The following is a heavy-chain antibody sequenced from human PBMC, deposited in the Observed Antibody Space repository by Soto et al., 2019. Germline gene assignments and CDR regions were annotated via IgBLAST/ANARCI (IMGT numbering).Heavy chain of an antibody. V-gene: IGHV3-23*01. CDR1: GFTFSSYA. D-gene: IGHD3-9*01. CDR2: ISGSGGST. Sequence: GGSLRLSCAASGFTFSSYAMSWVRQAPGKGLEWVSAISGSGGSTYYADSVKGRFTISRDNSKNTLYLQMNSLRAEDTAVYYCAKDLLGLVIPGYYYGMDVWGQGTTVTVSS. J-gene: IGHJ6*02. CDR3: AKDLLGLVIPGYYYGMDV.